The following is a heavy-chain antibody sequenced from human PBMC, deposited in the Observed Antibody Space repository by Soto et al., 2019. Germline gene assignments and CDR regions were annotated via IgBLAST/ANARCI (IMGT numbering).Heavy chain of an antibody. V-gene: IGHV3-23*01. Sequence: XGSLRLSCSAADFTLRTYAIIWVRQSPGKGLEWVAGISSTGGNQYYGDSVKGRFVISRDNSKNTVYLEMNSLRADDTALYYCAGRSGDHNRVDYWGRGALVTVFS. CDR3: AGRSGDHNRVDY. J-gene: IGHJ4*02. CDR2: ISSTGGNQ. D-gene: IGHD1-26*01. CDR1: DFTLRTYA.